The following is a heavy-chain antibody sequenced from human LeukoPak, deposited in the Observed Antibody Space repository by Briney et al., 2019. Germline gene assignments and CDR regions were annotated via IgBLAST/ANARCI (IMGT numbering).Heavy chain of an antibody. J-gene: IGHJ4*02. CDR3: AKAQTAAPPGGVDY. D-gene: IGHD2-2*01. CDR2: ISSSSSTI. CDR1: GFTFSGYT. V-gene: IGHV3-48*01. Sequence: GGSLRLSCAASGFTFSGYTMNWVRQAPGKGLEWVSYISSSSSTIYYADSVKGRFTISRDNSKNTLYLQMNSLRAEDTAVYYCAKAQTAAPPGGVDYWGQGTLVTVSS.